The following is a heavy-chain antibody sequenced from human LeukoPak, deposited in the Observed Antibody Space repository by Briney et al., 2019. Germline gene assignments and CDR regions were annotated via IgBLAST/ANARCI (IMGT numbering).Heavy chain of an antibody. V-gene: IGHV1-18*01. D-gene: IGHD6-19*01. CDR3: ARAGLNYYMDV. CDR1: DYTFTNYG. J-gene: IGHJ6*03. Sequence: ASVKVSCKASDYTFTNYGINWVRQAPGQGLEWMGWISAYNGDTNYAQQLRGRVTMTTDTSTSTAYMELRSLRSDDTAVYYCARAGLNYYMDVWGKGTTVTVSS. CDR2: ISAYNGDT.